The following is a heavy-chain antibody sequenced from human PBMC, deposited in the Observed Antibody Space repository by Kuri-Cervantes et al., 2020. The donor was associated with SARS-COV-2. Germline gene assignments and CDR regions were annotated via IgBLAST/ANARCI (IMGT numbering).Heavy chain of an antibody. CDR1: GYTFTGYY. CDR2: INPNSGNT. V-gene: IGHV1-18*04. D-gene: IGHD3-9*01. Sequence: ASVKVSCKASGYTFTGYYMHWVRQAPGQGLEWMGWINPNSGNTNYAQKLQGRVTMTTDTSTSTAYMELRSLRSDDTAVYYCAREKLRYFDWSKPPTPEYYFDYWGQGTLVTVSS. CDR3: AREKLRYFDWSKPPTPEYYFDY. J-gene: IGHJ4*02.